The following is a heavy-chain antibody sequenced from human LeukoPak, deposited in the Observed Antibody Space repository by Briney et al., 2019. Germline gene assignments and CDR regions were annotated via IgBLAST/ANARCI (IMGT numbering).Heavy chain of an antibody. CDR3: TTDDAHSSHDY. J-gene: IGHJ4*02. CDR1: GFTFSNAW. CDR2: IKSKTDGGTT. V-gene: IGHV3-15*01. D-gene: IGHD2-2*01. Sequence: GGSLRLSCAASGFTFSNAWMSWVRQAPGKGLEWVGRIKSKTDGGTTDYAAPVKGRFTISRDDSKNTLYLRMNSLKTEDTAVYYCTTDDAHSSHDYWGQGTLVTVSS.